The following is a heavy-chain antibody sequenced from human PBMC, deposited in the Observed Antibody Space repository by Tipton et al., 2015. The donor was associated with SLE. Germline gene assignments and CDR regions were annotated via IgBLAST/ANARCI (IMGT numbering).Heavy chain of an antibody. D-gene: IGHD5-12*01. CDR2: ISYDGSNK. J-gene: IGHJ4*02. CDR3: AKERGYSGYDSYFDY. V-gene: IGHV3-30*18. Sequence: SLRLSCAASGFIFGSYGMHWVRQAPGKGLEWVAVISYDGSNKYYADSVKGRFTISRDNSKNTLYLQMNSLRAEDTAVYYCAKERGYSGYDSYFDYWGEGTLVSVSS. CDR1: GFIFGSYG.